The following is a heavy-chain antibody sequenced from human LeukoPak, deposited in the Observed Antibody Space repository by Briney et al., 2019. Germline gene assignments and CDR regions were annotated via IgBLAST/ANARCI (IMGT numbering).Heavy chain of an antibody. Sequence: GGSLRLSCVASGFTSSNYDMRWVRQAPGKGLGWVSGISGRGTDTYYADSVKGRFTISRDNSQNTLYLQMNSLRAEDTAVYYCAKHSKYGSSTSYFDYWGQGTLVTVSS. CDR1: GFTSSNYD. D-gene: IGHD2-2*01. CDR2: ISGRGTDT. CDR3: AKHSKYGSSTSYFDY. J-gene: IGHJ4*02. V-gene: IGHV3-23*01.